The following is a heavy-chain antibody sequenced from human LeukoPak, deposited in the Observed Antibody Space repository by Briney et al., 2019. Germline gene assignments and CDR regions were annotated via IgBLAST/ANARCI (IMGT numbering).Heavy chain of an antibody. CDR3: AKDPYGLVVIPHFDY. Sequence: GGSLRLSCAASGFTFRNFAMNWVRQAPGKGLEWVSAISGSGGSTYYADSVKGRFTISRDNSKNTLYLQMNSLRAEDTAVYYCAKDPYGLVVIPHFDYWGQGTLVTVSS. V-gene: IGHV3-23*01. J-gene: IGHJ4*02. CDR2: ISGSGGST. CDR1: GFTFRNFA. D-gene: IGHD3-22*01.